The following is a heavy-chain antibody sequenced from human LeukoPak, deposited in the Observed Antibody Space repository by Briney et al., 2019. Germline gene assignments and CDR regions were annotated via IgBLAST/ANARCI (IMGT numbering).Heavy chain of an antibody. J-gene: IGHJ4*02. CDR3: TRDPTRRFDY. Sequence: SMRLSCAASGFTFDTYSMDWVRQAPGKGLEWLSYISSSSDVIYYADSVTGRFTISRDNAKNSLYLQMNSLRAEDTAVYYCTRDPTRRFDYWGQGTLVTDS. CDR2: ISSSSDVI. V-gene: IGHV3-48*01. CDR1: GFTFDTYS. D-gene: IGHD2-15*01.